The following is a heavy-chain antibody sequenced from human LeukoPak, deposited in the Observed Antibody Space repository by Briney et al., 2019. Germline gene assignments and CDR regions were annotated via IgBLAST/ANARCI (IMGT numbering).Heavy chain of an antibody. V-gene: IGHV3-74*01. CDR3: ARQTSASTTFDY. D-gene: IGHD1-26*01. CDR1: GFTFSNFW. CDR2: IYGDGSFT. J-gene: IGHJ4*02. Sequence: GGSLRLSCAASGFTFSNFWMHWVRQAPGKGLVWVALIYGDGSFTRYADSVKGRFTISSDNSKNTLYLQMNSLRAEDTAVYYCARQTSASTTFDYWGQGTLVTVSP.